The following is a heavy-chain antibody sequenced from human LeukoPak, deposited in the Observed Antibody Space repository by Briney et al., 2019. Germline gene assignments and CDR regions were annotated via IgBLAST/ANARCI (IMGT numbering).Heavy chain of an antibody. D-gene: IGHD1-26*01. V-gene: IGHV3-20*04. CDR1: GFTFDDYG. J-gene: IGHJ3*02. CDR2: INWNGGST. CDR3: ARVRVVWDLDDALDI. Sequence: GGSLRLSCAASGFTFDDYGMTWVRQAPGKGLEWVSGINWNGGSTDYADSVKGRFTISRDNAKNSLYLQMNSLRADDTALYYCARVRVVWDLDDALDIWGQGTMVTVSS.